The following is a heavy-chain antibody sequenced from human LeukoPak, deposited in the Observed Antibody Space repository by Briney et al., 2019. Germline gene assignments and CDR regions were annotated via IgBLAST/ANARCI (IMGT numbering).Heavy chain of an antibody. CDR1: GFTFSRYA. V-gene: IGHV3-30-3*01. CDR2: ISHDESNK. Sequence: GGSLRLSCAASGFTFSRYAMHWVRQAPGKGLEWVAVISHDESNKYYADSVKGQLTISRDNSKNTLYLQMNSLRAEDTAVYYCARDSRSRATSFDYWGQGTLVTVSS. CDR3: ARDSRSRATSFDY. D-gene: IGHD5-12*01. J-gene: IGHJ4*02.